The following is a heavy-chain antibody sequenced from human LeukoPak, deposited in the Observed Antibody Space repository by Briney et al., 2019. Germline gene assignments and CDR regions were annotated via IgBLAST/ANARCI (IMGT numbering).Heavy chain of an antibody. D-gene: IGHD3-9*01. CDR3: ARDGSASGYYDILTGYYLVY. J-gene: IGHJ4*02. CDR2: ISSSSSTI. V-gene: IGHV3-48*01. CDR1: GFTFSSYS. Sequence: GGSLRLSCAASGFTFSSYSMNWVRQAPGKGLEWVSYISSSSSTIYYADSVKGRFTISRDNAKNSLYLQMNSLRAEDTAVYYCARDGSASGYYDILTGYYLVYWGQGTLVTVSS.